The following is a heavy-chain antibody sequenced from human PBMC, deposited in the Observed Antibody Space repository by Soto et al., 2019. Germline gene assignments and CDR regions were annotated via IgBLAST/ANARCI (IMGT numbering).Heavy chain of an antibody. CDR3: AQRRITIPHLCFAP. J-gene: IGHJ5*02. CDR1: GFSLSTSGVG. V-gene: IGHV2-5*02. Sequence: GPTLVNPTQTLTLACTFSGFSLSTSGVGVGWIRQPPGKALEWLALIYWDDDKRYSPSLKSRLTITKDTSKNQVVLTMTNLEPVDTPTFYCAQRRITIPHLCFAPGAKGTLVTVSS. D-gene: IGHD3-3*01. CDR2: IYWDDDK.